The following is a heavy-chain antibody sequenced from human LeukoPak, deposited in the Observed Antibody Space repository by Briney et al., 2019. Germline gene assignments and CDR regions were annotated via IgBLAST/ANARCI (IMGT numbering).Heavy chain of an antibody. CDR1: GVTFSSHG. V-gene: IGHV3-23*01. CDR3: AKRGEDPVDLDY. J-gene: IGHJ4*02. Sequence: PGGSLRLSCGVSGVTFSSHGMNWVRQAPGKGLEWVSAITGSGDRTYYTDSVRGRFTVSRDNSKNTLYLQMNGLRAEDTAAYYCAKRGEDPVDLDYWGQGTLVTVSS. D-gene: IGHD3-16*01. CDR2: ITGSGDRT.